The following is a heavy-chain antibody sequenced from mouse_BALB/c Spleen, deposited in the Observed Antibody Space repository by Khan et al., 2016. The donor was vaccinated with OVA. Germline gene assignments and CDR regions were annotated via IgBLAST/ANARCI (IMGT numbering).Heavy chain of an antibody. V-gene: IGHV9-1*02. CDR1: GHTFTNYG. CDR3: ARTYYSYDRYFDV. J-gene: IGHJ1*01. CDR2: INTYTGEP. D-gene: IGHD2-14*01. Sequence: QIQLVQSGPELKKPGETVKISCKASGHTFTNYGTNWVKQAPGKGLKWTGWINTYTGEPTYADDFKGRFAFSLETSASTSYLQFSHLKNEDMATFFCARTYYSYDRYFDVWGAGTTVTISS.